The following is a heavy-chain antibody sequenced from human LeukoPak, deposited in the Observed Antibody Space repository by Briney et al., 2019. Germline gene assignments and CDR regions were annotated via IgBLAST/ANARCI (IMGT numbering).Heavy chain of an antibody. CDR2: IKQDGSEK. CDR1: GFTFSSYW. CDR3: ARVVGRIRGIQYYFDY. D-gene: IGHD3-10*01. Sequence: PGGSLRLSCAASGFTFSSYWMSWVRQAPGKGLEWVANIKQDGSEKYYVDSVKGRFTISRDNAKNSLYLQMNSLRAEDTAVCYCARVVGRIRGIQYYFDYWGQGTLVTVSS. J-gene: IGHJ4*02. V-gene: IGHV3-7*01.